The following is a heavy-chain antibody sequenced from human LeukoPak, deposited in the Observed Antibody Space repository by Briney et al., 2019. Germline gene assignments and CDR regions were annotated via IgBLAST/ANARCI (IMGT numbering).Heavy chain of an antibody. J-gene: IGHJ4*02. CDR3: ARVGRYSYAHNS. CDR2: IKQDGSEK. D-gene: IGHD5-18*01. V-gene: IGHV3-7*01. CDR1: GFTFRDYSDYW. Sequence: GGSLRLSCAASGFTFRDYSDYWMSWVRQAPGKGLEWVANIKQDGSEKYNVDSVKGRFTISRDNAKNSLFLQMNSLRAEDTAVYYCARVGRYSYAHNSWGQGTLVTVSS.